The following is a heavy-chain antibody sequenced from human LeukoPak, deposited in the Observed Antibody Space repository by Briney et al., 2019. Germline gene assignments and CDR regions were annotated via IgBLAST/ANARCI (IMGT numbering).Heavy chain of an antibody. V-gene: IGHV3-23*01. D-gene: IGHD3-22*01. CDR1: GFTFGNYA. J-gene: IGHJ4*02. Sequence: PGGSLRLSCATSGFTFGNYAMSWVRQPPGKGLEWVSAISGRGTDTYNTDSVRGRFTISRDNSKNTLYLQMDSLRAEDTAVYYCARLSGYSSGHYYSDYWGQGTLVTVSS. CDR2: ISGRGTDT. CDR3: ARLSGYSSGHYYSDY.